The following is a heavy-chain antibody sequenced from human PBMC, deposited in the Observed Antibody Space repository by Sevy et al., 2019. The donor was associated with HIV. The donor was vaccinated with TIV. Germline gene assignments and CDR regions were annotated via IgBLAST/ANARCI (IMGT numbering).Heavy chain of an antibody. CDR2: IIPIFGTA. CDR3: ARKEGTGTTAVFDY. Sequence: ASVKVSCKASGGTFNSYAISWVRQAPGQGLEWMGGIIPIFGTANYAQMFQGRVTITADESTSTAYMELSSLRSEDTAVYYCARKEGTGTTAVFDYWGQGTLVTVSS. D-gene: IGHD1-1*01. V-gene: IGHV1-69*13. CDR1: GGTFNSYA. J-gene: IGHJ4*02.